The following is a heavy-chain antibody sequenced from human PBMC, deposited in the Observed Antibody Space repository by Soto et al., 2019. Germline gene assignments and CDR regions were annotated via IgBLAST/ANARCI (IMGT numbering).Heavy chain of an antibody. J-gene: IGHJ3*01. CDR2: IDPSGGTT. Sequence: QVQLVQSGAEVKKPGASVKVSCKASGYIFTTYYLHWVRQAPGQGLEWMGIIDPSGGTTTYAQKFQGRLTMTRDTSTFIVYMDLSTLRSEDTAVYCCARSSADILDLWGQGTLVTVSS. V-gene: IGHV1-46*01. CDR1: GYIFTTYY. CDR3: ARSSADILDL. D-gene: IGHD2-15*01.